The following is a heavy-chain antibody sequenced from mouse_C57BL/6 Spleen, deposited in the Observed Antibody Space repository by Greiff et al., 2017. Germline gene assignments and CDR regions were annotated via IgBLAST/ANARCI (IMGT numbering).Heavy chain of an antibody. CDR1: GYTFTSYW. Sequence: QVQLQQPGAELVRPGSSVKLSCKASGYTFTSYWMDWVKQRPGQGLEWIGNIYPSDSETHYTQKFKDKVTLAVDKSSSTAYMQLSSLTSEDSAVYYCARGGDSSGYGYWGQGTTLTVSS. CDR2: IYPSDSET. V-gene: IGHV1-61*01. D-gene: IGHD3-2*02. J-gene: IGHJ2*01. CDR3: ARGGDSSGYGY.